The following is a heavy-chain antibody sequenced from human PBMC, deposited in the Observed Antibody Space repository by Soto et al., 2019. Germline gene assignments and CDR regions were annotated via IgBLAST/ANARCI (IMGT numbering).Heavy chain of an antibody. CDR1: GGSFSGYY. CDR2: INHSGST. CDR3: ARDSSKRGYCSGGSCYWDLDY. V-gene: IGHV4-34*01. Sequence: SETLSLTCAVYGGSFSGYYWSWIRQPPGKGLEWIGEINHSGSTNYNPSLKSRVTISVDTSKNQFSLKLSSVTAADTAVYYCARDSSKRGYCSGGSCYWDLDYWGQGTLVTVSS. J-gene: IGHJ4*02. D-gene: IGHD2-15*01.